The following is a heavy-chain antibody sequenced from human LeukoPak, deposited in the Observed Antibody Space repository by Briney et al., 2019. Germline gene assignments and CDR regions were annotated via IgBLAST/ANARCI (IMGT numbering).Heavy chain of an antibody. V-gene: IGHV3-30*04. CDR3: ARYGGFLDY. CDR2: ISYDGRNQ. CDR1: GFIFSNYA. J-gene: IGHJ4*02. D-gene: IGHD3-16*01. Sequence: SLRLSCAASGFIFSNYAMHWVRQAPGKGLEWVAVISYDGRNQYYADSVKGRFTVSRDNSKSTLYLQMNSLRGEDTAVYNCARYGGFLDYWGQGTLVTVSS.